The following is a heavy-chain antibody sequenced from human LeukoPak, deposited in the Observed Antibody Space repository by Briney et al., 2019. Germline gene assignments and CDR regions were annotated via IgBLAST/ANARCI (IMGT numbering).Heavy chain of an antibody. V-gene: IGHV3-21*01. Sequence: PGGSLRLSCAASGFTFSSYSMNWVRQAPGKGLEWVSSISSSSSYIYYADSVKGRFTISRDNAKNSLYLQMNSLRAEDTAVYYCARDRVPAMIEYYFDYWGQGTLVTVSS. CDR3: ARDRVPAMIEYYFDY. CDR1: GFTFSSYS. D-gene: IGHD3-22*01. CDR2: ISSSSSYI. J-gene: IGHJ4*02.